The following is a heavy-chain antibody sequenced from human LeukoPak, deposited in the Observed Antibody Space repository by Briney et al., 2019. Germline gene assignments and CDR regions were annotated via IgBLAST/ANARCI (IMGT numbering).Heavy chain of an antibody. V-gene: IGHV4-39*02. CDR2: IYYSGST. D-gene: IGHD3-22*01. CDR3: ARLETYDSTLDY. CDR1: GDSITTSSYY. Sequence: PSETLSLTCTVSGDSITTSSYYWGWIRQPPGKGLEWIGNIYYSGSTYYNPSLKSRVTISVDTSKNPFSLWLSSVSAADTAVYYCARLETYDSTLDYWGPGTLVTVSS. J-gene: IGHJ4*02.